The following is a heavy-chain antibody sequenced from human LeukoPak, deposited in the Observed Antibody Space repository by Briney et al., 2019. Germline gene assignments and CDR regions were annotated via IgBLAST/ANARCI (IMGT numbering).Heavy chain of an antibody. CDR3: ARARGAVAGIRWGAFDI. CDR1: GFTFSSYS. CDR2: ISSSSSTI. J-gene: IGHJ3*02. V-gene: IGHV3-48*02. D-gene: IGHD6-19*01. Sequence: HSGGSLRLSCAASGFTFSSYSMTWVRQAPGKGLEWVSYISSSSSTIYYADSVKGRFTISRDNAKNSLYLQMNSLRDEDTAVYYCARARGAVAGIRWGAFDIWGQGTMVTVSS.